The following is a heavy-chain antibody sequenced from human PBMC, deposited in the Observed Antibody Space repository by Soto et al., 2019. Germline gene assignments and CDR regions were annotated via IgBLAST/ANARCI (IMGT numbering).Heavy chain of an antibody. CDR2: IIPIFGTA. CDR1: GGTFSSYS. V-gene: IGHV1-69*13. D-gene: IGHD3-22*01. CDR3: ARDYYDSSGHGAIDALDI. Sequence: GASVKVSCKASGGTFSSYSISWVRQAPGQGLEWMGGIIPIFGTANYAQKFQGRVTITADESTSTAYMELSSLRSEDTAVYYCARDYYDSSGHGAIDALDIWGQGTMVTVS. J-gene: IGHJ3*02.